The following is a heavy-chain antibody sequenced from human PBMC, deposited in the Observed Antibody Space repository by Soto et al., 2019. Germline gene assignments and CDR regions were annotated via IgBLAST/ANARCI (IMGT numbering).Heavy chain of an antibody. Sequence: ASVKVSCKASGYTFSDYYIHWVRQAPGQGPEWMGCVNPRTGDTSYAQKFRGRVTVTRATSTDTAYMEVSRLRSDDSAVYYCARSSGSYSYYGLDVWGQGXTVTV. D-gene: IGHD1-26*01. V-gene: IGHV1-2*02. CDR2: VNPRTGDT. CDR1: GYTFSDYY. CDR3: ARSSGSYSYYGLDV. J-gene: IGHJ6*02.